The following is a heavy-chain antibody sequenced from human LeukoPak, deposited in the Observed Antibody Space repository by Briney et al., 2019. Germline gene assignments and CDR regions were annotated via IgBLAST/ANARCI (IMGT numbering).Heavy chain of an antibody. J-gene: IGHJ4*02. CDR1: GGSISSSSYY. CDR2: IYYTGST. CDR3: ARRLYYYGSGSYYFDY. D-gene: IGHD3-10*01. Sequence: PSETLSLTCTVSGGSISSSSYYWGWIRQPPGKGLEWIGYIYYTGSTNYNPSLQSRVTISIDTSKNQFSLKLSSVTAADTAVYYCARRLYYYGSGSYYFDYWGQGTLVTVSS. V-gene: IGHV4-61*05.